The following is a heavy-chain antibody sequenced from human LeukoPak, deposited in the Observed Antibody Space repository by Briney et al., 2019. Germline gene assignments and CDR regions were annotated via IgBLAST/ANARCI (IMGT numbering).Heavy chain of an antibody. CDR2: IIPIFGTA. CDR1: GGTFSSYA. V-gene: IGHV1-69*05. CDR3: ASVRGYSYGYFGYFDY. Sequence: SVKVSCKASGGTFSSYAISWVRQAPGQGLEWMGGIIPIFGTANYAQKFQGRVTIPTDESTSTAYMELSSLRSEDTAVYYCASVRGYSYGYFGYFDYWGQGTLVTVSS. D-gene: IGHD5-18*01. J-gene: IGHJ4*02.